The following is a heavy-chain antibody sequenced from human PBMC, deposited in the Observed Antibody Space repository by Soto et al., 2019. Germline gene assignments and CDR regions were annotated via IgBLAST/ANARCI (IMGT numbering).Heavy chain of an antibody. D-gene: IGHD2-21*02. J-gene: IGHJ5*01. CDR2: ISSSGSTI. CDR1: GFTFSDYY. CDR3: ALFVSLVVTVDWFYS. Sequence: PGGSLRLSCAASGFTFSDYYMSWIRQAPGKGLEWVSYISSSGSTIYYADSVKGRFTISRDNAKNSLYLQMNSLRAEDTAVYYCALFVSLVVTVDWFYSWGQGSLVTVSS. V-gene: IGHV3-11*01.